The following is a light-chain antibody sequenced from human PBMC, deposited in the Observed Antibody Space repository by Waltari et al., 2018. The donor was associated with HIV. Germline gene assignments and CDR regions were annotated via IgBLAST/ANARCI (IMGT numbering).Light chain of an antibody. CDR1: SDDIGGSNL. CDR3: CSKSTIYFGVL. Sequence: QSALTQPASVSGPPGQSITISCTGTSDDIGGSNLVSWYQHHPGKATRSIIFDVDKRPSGISDRFSGAKSGYTASLTSSGLRTEDEADYFCCSKSTIYFGVLFGGGTTLTVL. CDR2: DVD. V-gene: IGLV2-23*02. J-gene: IGLJ2*01.